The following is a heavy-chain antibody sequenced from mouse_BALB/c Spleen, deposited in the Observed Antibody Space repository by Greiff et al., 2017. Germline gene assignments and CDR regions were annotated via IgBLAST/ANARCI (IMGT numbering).Heavy chain of an antibody. V-gene: IGHV2-5-1*01. J-gene: IGHJ4*01. CDR2: IWRGGST. Sequence: QVQLQQSGPSLVQPSQSLSITCTVSGFSLTSYGVHWVRQSPGKGLEWLGVIWRGGSTDYNAAFMSRLSITKDNSKSQVFFKMNSLQADDTAIYYCAKNGGYDGRRDAMDYWGQGTSVTVSS. CDR3: AKNGGYDGRRDAMDY. CDR1: GFSLTSYG. D-gene: IGHD2-14*01.